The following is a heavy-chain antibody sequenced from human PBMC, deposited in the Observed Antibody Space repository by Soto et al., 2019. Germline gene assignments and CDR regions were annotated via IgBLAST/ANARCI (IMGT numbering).Heavy chain of an antibody. Sequence: LSLTCTVSGGSISSDYWSWIRQPAGKGLEWIGRIYISENTHYNPSLRSRVSMSLDTSKNQPSLNLSSVTAADTAVYYCARGVGRSSWTSFDSWGQGTLVTVSS. V-gene: IGHV4-4*07. CDR2: IYISENT. CDR1: GGSISSDY. CDR3: ARGVGRSSWTSFDS. D-gene: IGHD6-13*01. J-gene: IGHJ4*02.